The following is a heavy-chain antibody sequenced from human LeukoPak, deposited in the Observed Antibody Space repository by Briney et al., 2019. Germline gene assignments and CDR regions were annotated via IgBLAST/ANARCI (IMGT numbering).Heavy chain of an antibody. CDR2: ISGSGGDT. D-gene: IGHD3-10*01. CDR3: AKYEYHPGGGYYNEFDY. V-gene: IGHV3-23*01. CDR1: GFTFSTYA. Sequence: AGGSLRLSCAASGFTFSTYAMSWVRQAPGKGLQWVSSISGSGGDTYYADSVKGRFTISRENSKNTLYLQMNILRAEDTAVYYCAKYEYHPGGGYYNEFDYWGQGTLVTVSS. J-gene: IGHJ4*02.